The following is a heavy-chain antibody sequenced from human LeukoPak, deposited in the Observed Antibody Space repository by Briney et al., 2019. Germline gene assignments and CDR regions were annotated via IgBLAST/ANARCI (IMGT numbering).Heavy chain of an antibody. J-gene: IGHJ4*02. CDR3: AKDPRGYGGYFDY. D-gene: IGHD5-18*01. Sequence: GSLRLSCAASGFTFSSNWMHWVRQAPGQGLEGVAVISYDGSNKYYADSVKGRFTISRDNSENTLYLQLNSLRAEDTAVYYCAKDPRGYGGYFDYWGQGTLVTVSS. CDR2: ISYDGSNK. CDR1: GFTFSSNW. V-gene: IGHV3-30*18.